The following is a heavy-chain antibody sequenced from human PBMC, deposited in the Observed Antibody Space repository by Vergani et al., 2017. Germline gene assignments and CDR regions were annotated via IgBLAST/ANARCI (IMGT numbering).Heavy chain of an antibody. CDR3: ARDLAHYDFWSGYRDDY. D-gene: IGHD3-3*01. CDR1: GFTFSSYW. CDR2: IKQDGSEK. J-gene: IGHJ4*02. Sequence: EVQLVESGGGLVQPGGSLRLSCAASGFTFSSYWMSWVRQAPGTGLEWVANIKQDGSEKYYVDSVKGRFTISRDKAKNSLSLQMNSLRAEDTAVYYCARDLAHYDFWSGYRDDYWGQGTLVTVSS. V-gene: IGHV3-7*01.